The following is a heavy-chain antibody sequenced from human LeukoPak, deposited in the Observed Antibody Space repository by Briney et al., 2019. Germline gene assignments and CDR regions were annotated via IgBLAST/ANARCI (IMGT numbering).Heavy chain of an antibody. J-gene: IGHJ4*02. CDR2: ISSSGSTI. V-gene: IGHV3-48*04. Sequence: GGSLRLSCAASGFTFSSYSMNWVRQAPGKGLEWVSYISSSGSTIYYADSVKGRFTISRDNAKNSLYLQMNSLRAEDTAVYYCARVPYHEVVTAIWGSGYFDYWGQGTLVTVSS. CDR3: ARVPYHEVVTAIWGSGYFDY. D-gene: IGHD2-21*02. CDR1: GFTFSSYS.